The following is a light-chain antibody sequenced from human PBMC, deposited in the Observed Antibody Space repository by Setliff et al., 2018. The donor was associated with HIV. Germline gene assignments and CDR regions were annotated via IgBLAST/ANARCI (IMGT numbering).Light chain of an antibody. V-gene: IGLV3-25*03. J-gene: IGLJ1*01. Sequence: SYELTQPPSVSVSPGQTATITCSGDALSNEYAYWYQQKPGQAPVLVIYKDIERPSGIPERVSGSKSGATVTLTISGVQAEDEADYYCQSADSSGSYGFGTGTKVTVL. CDR2: KDI. CDR1: ALSNEY. CDR3: QSADSSGSYG.